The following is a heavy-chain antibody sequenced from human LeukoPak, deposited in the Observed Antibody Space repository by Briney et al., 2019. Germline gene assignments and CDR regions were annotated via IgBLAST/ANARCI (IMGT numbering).Heavy chain of an antibody. Sequence: SATLSLTCSVSGDSITSRNWWTWVRQTPEKGLEWIGEIYHTGSTNHNPSVEGRVTISIDKSKNQFSLMLNSVTAADTALYYCARGLWFDTLFSAFDVWGQGTMVSVSS. CDR1: GDSITSRNW. J-gene: IGHJ3*01. CDR3: ARGLWFDTLFSAFDV. V-gene: IGHV4-4*02. CDR2: IYHTGST. D-gene: IGHD2-21*01.